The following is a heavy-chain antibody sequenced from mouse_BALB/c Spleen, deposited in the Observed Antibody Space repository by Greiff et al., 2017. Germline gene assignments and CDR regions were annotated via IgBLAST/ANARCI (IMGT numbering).Heavy chain of an antibody. CDR2: IYPSDSYT. CDR1: GYTFTSYW. Sequence: VQLQQPGAELVRPGASVKLSCKASGYTFTSYWINWVKQRPGQGLEWIGNIYPSDSYTNYNQKFKDKATLTVDKSSSTAYMQLSSPTSEDSAVYYCTRSYYRYDWFAYWGQGTLVTVSA. D-gene: IGHD2-14*01. CDR3: TRSYYRYDWFAY. V-gene: IGHV1-69*02. J-gene: IGHJ3*01.